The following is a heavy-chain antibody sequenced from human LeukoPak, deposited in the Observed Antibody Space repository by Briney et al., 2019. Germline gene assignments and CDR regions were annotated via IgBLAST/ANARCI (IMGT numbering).Heavy chain of an antibody. Sequence: GGSLRLSCAASGFTFRSYWMSWVRQAPGKGLEWLGYINQEASRTDHADSVKGRFTISRDNSRNLLYLHMSSLRAEDTAVYYCAKYLSRAFDSWGQGILVSVSS. CDR2: INQEASRT. J-gene: IGHJ4*02. D-gene: IGHD2/OR15-2a*01. CDR1: GFTFRSYW. V-gene: IGHV3-7*01. CDR3: AKYLSRAFDS.